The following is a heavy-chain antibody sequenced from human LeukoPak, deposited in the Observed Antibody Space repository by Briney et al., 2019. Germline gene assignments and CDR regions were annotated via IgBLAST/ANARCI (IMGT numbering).Heavy chain of an antibody. D-gene: IGHD4-11*01. CDR2: IYTSGST. J-gene: IGHJ6*03. V-gene: IGHV4-61*02. Sequence: SQTLSLTCTVSGGSISSGSYYWSWIRQPAGKGLEWIGRIYTSGSTNYNPSLKSRVTISVDTSKNQFSLKLSSVTAADSAVYYCARGVTMDVWGKGTTVTVSS. CDR3: ARGVTMDV. CDR1: GGSISSGSYY.